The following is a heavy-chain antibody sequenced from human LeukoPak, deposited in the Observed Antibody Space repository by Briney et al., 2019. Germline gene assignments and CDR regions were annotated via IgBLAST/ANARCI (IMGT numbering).Heavy chain of an antibody. V-gene: IGHV4-31*03. J-gene: IGHJ6*02. CDR3: ARRSVVGRYYYYGMDV. Sequence: SETLSLTCTVSGGSISSGGYYWSWIRQHPGKGLEWIGYIYYSGSTYYNPSLKSRVTISVDTSKNQFSLKLSSVTAADTAVYYCARRSVVGRYYYYGMDVWGQGTTVTVSS. CDR2: IYYSGST. CDR1: GGSISSGGYY. D-gene: IGHD2-15*01.